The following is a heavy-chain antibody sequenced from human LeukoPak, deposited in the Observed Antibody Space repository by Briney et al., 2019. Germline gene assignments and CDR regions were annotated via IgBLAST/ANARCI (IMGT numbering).Heavy chain of an antibody. CDR3: ARDTAEWLLHLFDY. CDR2: ISAYNGNT. J-gene: IGHJ4*02. CDR1: GYTFTSYG. Sequence: GASVKVSCKASGYTFTSYGISWVRQAAGQGLEWMGWISAYNGNTNYAQKLQGRVTMTTDTSTSTAYMELRSLRSDDTAVYYCARDTAEWLLHLFDYWGQGTLVTVSS. D-gene: IGHD3-3*01. V-gene: IGHV1-18*01.